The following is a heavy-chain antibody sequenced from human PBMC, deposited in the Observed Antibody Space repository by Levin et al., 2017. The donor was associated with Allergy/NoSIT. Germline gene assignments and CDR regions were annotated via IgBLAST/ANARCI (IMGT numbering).Heavy chain of an antibody. CDR2: IYYSGST. CDR1: GGSISSGDYY. D-gene: IGHD5-18*01. CDR3: ARGYVGGYSYVETLESKADP. V-gene: IGHV4-30-4*01. Sequence: SQTLSLTCTVSGGSISSGDYYWSWIRQPPGKGLEWIGYIYYSGSTYYNPSLKSRVTISVDTAKNQFSLKLSSVTAADTAVYYCARGYVGGYSYVETLESKADPWGQGTLVTVSS. J-gene: IGHJ5*02.